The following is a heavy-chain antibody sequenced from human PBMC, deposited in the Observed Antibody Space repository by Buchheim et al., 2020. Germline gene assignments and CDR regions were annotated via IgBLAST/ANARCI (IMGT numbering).Heavy chain of an antibody. Sequence: QVPLVQSGAEVKKPGASVKVSCKASGYTFTNYDVHWVRQAPGQGLEWMGIINPGSGDTRYTPSFQGRVTMTRDTSTETVYMELSSLTSEDTAVYYCARESISAYGMDVWGQGTT. CDR3: ARESISAYGMDV. D-gene: IGHD3-10*01. J-gene: IGHJ6*02. V-gene: IGHV1-46*01. CDR2: INPGSGDT. CDR1: GYTFTNYD.